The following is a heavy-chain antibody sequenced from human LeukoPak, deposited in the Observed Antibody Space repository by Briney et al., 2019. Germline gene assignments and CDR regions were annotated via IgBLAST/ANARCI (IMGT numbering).Heavy chain of an antibody. D-gene: IGHD2-2*01. V-gene: IGHV4-61*02. CDR3: ARDSTSLLGYCSSTSCYRYYYYMDV. CDR2: IYTSGST. Sequence: PSETLSLTCTVSGGSISSGSYYWSWIRQPAGKGLEWIGRIYTSGSTNYNPSLKSRVTISVDTSKNQFSLKLSSVTAADTAVYYCARDSTSLLGYCSSTSCYRYYYYMDVWGKGTTVTVSS. J-gene: IGHJ6*03. CDR1: GGSISSGSYY.